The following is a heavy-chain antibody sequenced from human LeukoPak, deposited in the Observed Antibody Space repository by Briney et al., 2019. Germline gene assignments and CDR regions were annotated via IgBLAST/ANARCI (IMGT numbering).Heavy chain of an antibody. CDR1: GGTFTSYA. CDR2: IIPIFGTA. V-gene: IGHV1-69*13. Sequence: SVKVSCKASGGTFTSYAISWVRQAPGQGLEWMGGIIPIFGTANYAQKFQGRVTITADESTSTAYMERSSLRSEDTAVYYCARGLLGIGRFDPWGQGTLVTVSS. J-gene: IGHJ5*02. CDR3: ARGLLGIGRFDP. D-gene: IGHD3-16*01.